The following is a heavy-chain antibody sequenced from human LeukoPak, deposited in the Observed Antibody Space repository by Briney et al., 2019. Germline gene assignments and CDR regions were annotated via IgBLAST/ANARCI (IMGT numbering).Heavy chain of an antibody. Sequence: GGSLRLSCAASGFTFSSYGMHWVRQAPGKGLEWVAFIRYDGSNKYYADSVKGRFTISRDNSKNTLYLQMNSLRAEDTAVYYCAKDGVVVVPAAVDAFDIWGQGTMVTVSS. V-gene: IGHV3-30*02. J-gene: IGHJ3*02. D-gene: IGHD2-2*01. CDR3: AKDGVVVVPAAVDAFDI. CDR2: IRYDGSNK. CDR1: GFTFSSYG.